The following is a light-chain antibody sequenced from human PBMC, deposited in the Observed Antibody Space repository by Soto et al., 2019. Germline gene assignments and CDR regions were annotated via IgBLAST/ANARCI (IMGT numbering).Light chain of an antibody. CDR3: CSYAASYTLV. V-gene: IGLV2-11*01. CDR1: SSDVGGYNS. CDR2: DVT. J-gene: IGLJ2*01. Sequence: QSALAQPRSVSGSPGQSVTISCSGTSSDVGGYNSVSWYQQFPGKAPKLMIYDVTKRPSGVPDRFSGSKSGNTASLTISGLQAEDEADYYCCSYAASYTLVFGGGTKGHRP.